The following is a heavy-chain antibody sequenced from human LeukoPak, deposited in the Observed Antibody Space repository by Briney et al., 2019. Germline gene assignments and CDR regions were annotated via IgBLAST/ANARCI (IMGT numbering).Heavy chain of an antibody. J-gene: IGHJ4*02. CDR2: IYYSGST. CDR3: ARLFMVRGVVDY. V-gene: IGHV4-59*01. D-gene: IGHD3-10*01. CDR1: GGSISSYY. Sequence: SETLSLTCTVSGGSISSYYWSWIRQPPGKGLEWIGYIYYSGSTNYNPSLKSRVTISVDTSKNQFSLKLSSVTAADTAVYYCARLFMVRGVVDYWGQGTLVTVSS.